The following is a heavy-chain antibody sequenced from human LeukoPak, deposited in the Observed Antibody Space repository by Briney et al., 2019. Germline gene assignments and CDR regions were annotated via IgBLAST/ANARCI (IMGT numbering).Heavy chain of an antibody. CDR2: TYYRSKWYN. D-gene: IGHD6-13*01. V-gene: IGHV6-1*01. CDR3: ARDISSWPDAFDI. Sequence: SLTLSLTCAISGDSVSSNSAAWNCIRQSPSRGLEWLVRTYYRSKWYNDYAVSVKSRTTINPNTSKNQFSLQLNSVTPEDTALYYCARDISSWPDAFDIWGQGTMVTVSS. CDR1: GDSVSSNSAA. J-gene: IGHJ3*02.